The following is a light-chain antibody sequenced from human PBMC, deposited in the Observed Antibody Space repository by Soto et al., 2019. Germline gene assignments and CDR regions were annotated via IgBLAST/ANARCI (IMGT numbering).Light chain of an antibody. CDR3: QQYNSYWT. CDR1: QSISSW. V-gene: IGKV1-5*01. CDR2: DAS. J-gene: IGKJ1*01. Sequence: DIQMTQSPSTLSASVGDRVTITCRASQSISSWLAWYQQKSGKAPKLLIYDASSLESGVPSRFSGSGSGTEFTLTISSLQPDDFATHYCQQYNSYWTFGQGTKVEIK.